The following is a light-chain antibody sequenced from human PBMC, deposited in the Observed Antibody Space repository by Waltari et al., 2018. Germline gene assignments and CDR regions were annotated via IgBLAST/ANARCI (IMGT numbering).Light chain of an antibody. J-gene: IGKJ3*01. V-gene: IGKV3-11*01. CDR1: ATIGSS. CDR2: DAS. CDR3: QQRFNWIFT. Sequence: VLTQSPATLSLSPGARATLACRASATIGSSLAWYQQRPGQAPRLLIYDASNRATGVPARFSGSGSGTDFTLTISSLESEDFAVYYCQQRFNWIFTFGPGTKVDI.